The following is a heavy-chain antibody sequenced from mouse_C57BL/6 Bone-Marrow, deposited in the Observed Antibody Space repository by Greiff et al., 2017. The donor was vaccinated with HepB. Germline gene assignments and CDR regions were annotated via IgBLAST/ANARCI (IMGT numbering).Heavy chain of an antibody. Sequence: EVQLVESGAELVRPGASVKLSCTASGFNIKDDYMHWVKQRPEQGLEWIGWIDPENGDTEYASKFQGKATITADTSSNTAYLQLSSLTSEDTAVYYCTTRRVTFWGQGTTLTVSS. D-gene: IGHD2-3*01. CDR2: IDPENGDT. V-gene: IGHV14-4*01. CDR1: GFNIKDDY. J-gene: IGHJ2*01. CDR3: TTRRVTF.